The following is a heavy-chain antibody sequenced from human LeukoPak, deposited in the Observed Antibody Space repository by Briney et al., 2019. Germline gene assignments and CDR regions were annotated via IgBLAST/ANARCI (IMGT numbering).Heavy chain of an antibody. Sequence: SGTLSLTCSVSGDDISSSNWWTWVRQPPQKGLEWIGEVYHSGSTNYNPSLKNRIYMSVDKSQNRFSLRLTSVTAADTAVYFCARVSGSGLYFKSFDPWGQGTLVIVSS. V-gene: IGHV4-4*02. CDR3: ARVSGSGLYFKSFDP. J-gene: IGHJ5*01. CDR1: GDDISSSNW. D-gene: IGHD3-10*01. CDR2: VYHSGST.